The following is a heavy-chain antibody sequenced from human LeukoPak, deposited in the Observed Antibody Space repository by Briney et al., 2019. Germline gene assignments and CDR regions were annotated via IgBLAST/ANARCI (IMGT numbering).Heavy chain of an antibody. V-gene: IGHV1-2*02. CDR3: ARDSYYGDYRSLHFDY. Sequence: ASVKVSCKASGYIFTGHYMHWVRQAPGQGLEWMGWINPNSGGTNYAQKFQGRVTMTRDTSISTVYMELSRLRSDDTAVYYCARDSYYGDYRSLHFDYWGQGTLVTVSS. CDR1: GYIFTGHY. D-gene: IGHD4-17*01. CDR2: INPNSGGT. J-gene: IGHJ4*02.